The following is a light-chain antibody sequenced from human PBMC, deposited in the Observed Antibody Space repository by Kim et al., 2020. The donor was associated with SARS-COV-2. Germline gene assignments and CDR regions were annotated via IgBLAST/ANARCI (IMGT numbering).Light chain of an antibody. V-gene: IGKV3-11*01. CDR3: QQRTGWPPALT. J-gene: IGKJ4*01. CDR1: HSVDIN. CDR2: DAA. Sequence: SPGEGASLPCRASHSVDINLAWYQQTPGQPPRLLIYDAAIRATGVPPRFSGSGSGTDFTLTISSLEAEDFAVYYCQQRTGWPPALTFGGGTKLEI.